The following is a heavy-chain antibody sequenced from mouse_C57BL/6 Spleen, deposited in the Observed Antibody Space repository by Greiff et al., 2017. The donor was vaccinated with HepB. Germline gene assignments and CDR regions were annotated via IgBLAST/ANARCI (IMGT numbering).Heavy chain of an antibody. CDR1: GYSFTGYF. CDR2: INPYNGDT. J-gene: IGHJ4*01. D-gene: IGHD2-14*01. Sequence: EVQLQQSGPELVKPGDSVKISCKASGYSFTGYFMNWVMQSHGKSLEWIGRINPYNGDTFYNQKFKGKATLTVDKSSSTAHMELRSLTSEDSAVYYCARWGTYYAMDYWGQGTSVTVSS. CDR3: ARWGTYYAMDY. V-gene: IGHV1-20*01.